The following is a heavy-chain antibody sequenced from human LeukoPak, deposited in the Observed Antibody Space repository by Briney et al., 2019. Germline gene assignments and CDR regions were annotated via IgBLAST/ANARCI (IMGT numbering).Heavy chain of an antibody. CDR3: ARDRRGYSGYDGDFDY. D-gene: IGHD5-12*01. CDR2: ISSSSSYI. V-gene: IGHV3-21*01. J-gene: IGHJ4*02. Sequence: PGGSLRLSCAASGFTFSSYSMNWVRQAPGKGLEWVSSISSSSSYIYYADSVKGRFTISRDNAKNSLYLQMNSLRAEDTAVYYCARDRRGYSGYDGDFDYRGQGTLVTVSS. CDR1: GFTFSSYS.